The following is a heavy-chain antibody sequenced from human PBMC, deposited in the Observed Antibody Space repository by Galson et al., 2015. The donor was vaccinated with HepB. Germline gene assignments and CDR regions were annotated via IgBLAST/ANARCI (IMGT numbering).Heavy chain of an antibody. CDR2: ISLDNGDT. CDR3: AREGRQYGGNLYLFDT. CDR1: GFTFTTYG. V-gene: IGHV1-18*01. J-gene: IGHJ5*02. D-gene: IGHD4/OR15-4a*01. Sequence: SVRVSCEASGFTFTTYGMSWVRQAPGQGLEWVAWISLDNGDTEYAQSLKGRFTMTGDTSKNTAYMELRSLTYEDAAVYYCAREGRQYGGNLYLFDTWGQGTLVTVSS.